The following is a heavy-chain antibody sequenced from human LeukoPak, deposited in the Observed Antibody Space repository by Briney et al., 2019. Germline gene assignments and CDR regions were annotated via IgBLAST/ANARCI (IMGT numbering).Heavy chain of an antibody. D-gene: IGHD6-19*01. Sequence: GGSLRLSCAASGLTFSSYAMSWVRQAPGKGLEWVSAISGSGGSTYYADSVKGRFTISRDNSKNTLYLQMNSLRAEDTAVYYCAKVQGQWLTSPGGFDYWGQGTLVTVSS. CDR1: GLTFSSYA. V-gene: IGHV3-23*01. J-gene: IGHJ4*02. CDR3: AKVQGQWLTSPGGFDY. CDR2: ISGSGGST.